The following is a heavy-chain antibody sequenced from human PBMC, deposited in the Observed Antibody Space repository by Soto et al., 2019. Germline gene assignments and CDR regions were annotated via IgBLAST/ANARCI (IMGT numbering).Heavy chain of an antibody. CDR1: GVTCIYYG. V-gene: IGHV3-30*03. Sequence: PGGFLRLSCRVSGVTCIYYGMHRVRQKQGKGLEWVAVISHEGRNKYYGESGRGRLTISRDNSNNTLFLQMNSLRIEDSALYYCATSDFTSYPGLDWGQGALVTV. CDR3: ATSDFTSYPGLD. J-gene: IGHJ4*02. CDR2: ISHEGRNK.